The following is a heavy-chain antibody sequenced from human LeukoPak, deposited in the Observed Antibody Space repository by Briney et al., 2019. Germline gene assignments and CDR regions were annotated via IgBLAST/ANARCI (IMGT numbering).Heavy chain of an antibody. Sequence: SETLSLTCAVYGVSFSGYYWSWIRQPPGKGLEWIGEINHSGSTNYNPSLKSRVTISVDTSKNQFSLKLSSVTAADTAVYYCARRGGYYDSSGYYYTHWGQGTLVTVSS. J-gene: IGHJ4*02. V-gene: IGHV4-34*01. CDR3: ARRGGYYDSSGYYYTH. D-gene: IGHD3-22*01. CDR2: INHSGST. CDR1: GVSFSGYY.